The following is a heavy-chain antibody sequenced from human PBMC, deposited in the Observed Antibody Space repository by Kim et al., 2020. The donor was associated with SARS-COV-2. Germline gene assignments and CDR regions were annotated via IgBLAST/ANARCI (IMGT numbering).Heavy chain of an antibody. CDR1: GGSFSGYY. CDR2: INHSGST. J-gene: IGHJ6*02. Sequence: SETLSLTCAVYGGSFSGYYWSWIRQPPGKGLEWIGEINHSGSTNYNASLKSRVTISVETSKNQFSLKLSSVTAADTAVYYCARGEVWGYYYASGSYSLGGYYGMDVWGQGTTVTVSS. D-gene: IGHD3-10*01. V-gene: IGHV4-34*01. CDR3: ARGEVWGYYYASGSYSLGGYYGMDV.